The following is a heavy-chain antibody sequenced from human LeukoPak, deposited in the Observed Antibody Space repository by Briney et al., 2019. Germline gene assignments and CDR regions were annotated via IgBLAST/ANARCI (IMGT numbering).Heavy chain of an antibody. D-gene: IGHD1-14*01. V-gene: IGHV1-18*01. CDR1: RCTLNSNE. J-gene: IGHJ4*02. CDR2: ISPYNGNT. Sequence: ASVNVSCKQSRCTLNSNEIILRRQAPGQGLEWMGWISPYNGNTNYAQKLQGRVTMTTDKSTTTAYIELRSLRSDDTAVYYCGRANSITVNQRDYWGQGTLVTVSS. CDR3: GRANSITVNQRDY.